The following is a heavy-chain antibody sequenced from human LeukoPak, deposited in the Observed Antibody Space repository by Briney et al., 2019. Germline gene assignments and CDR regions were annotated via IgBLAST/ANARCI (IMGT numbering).Heavy chain of an antibody. D-gene: IGHD2-21*02. CDR1: GFTFSSYS. J-gene: IGHJ3*02. V-gene: IGHV3-21*01. Sequence: GGSLRLSCAASGFTFSSYSMNWVRQAPGKGLEWVSSISTGSSYIYYADSVKGRFTISRDNAKNSLYLQMNSLRAEDTAVYYCARDSHVDGPNVVVTAYGAFDIWGQGTMVTVSS. CDR2: ISTGSSYI. CDR3: ARDSHVDGPNVVVTAYGAFDI.